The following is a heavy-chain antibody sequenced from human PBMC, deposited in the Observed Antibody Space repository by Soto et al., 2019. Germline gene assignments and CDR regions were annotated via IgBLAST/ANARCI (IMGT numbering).Heavy chain of an antibody. CDR1: GFTFSTYA. Sequence: EVQLLESGGGLVQPGGSLRLSCAASGFTFSTYAVNWVRQAPGKGPEWVSVISGSGGGTKYADSVKGRFTISRDNSKNTLYLQINSLRVEDTAVYYCARKFYYNSGNYPPDVFDMWGQGTMVTVS. V-gene: IGHV3-23*01. CDR2: ISGSGGGT. D-gene: IGHD3-10*01. CDR3: ARKFYYNSGNYPPDVFDM. J-gene: IGHJ3*02.